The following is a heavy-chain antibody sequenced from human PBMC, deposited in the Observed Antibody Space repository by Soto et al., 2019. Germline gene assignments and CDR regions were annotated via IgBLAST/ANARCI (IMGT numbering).Heavy chain of an antibody. J-gene: IGHJ4*02. V-gene: IGHV1-69*02. D-gene: IGHD6-6*01. CDR2: IIPILGIA. Sequence: SVKVSCKASGGTFSSYTISWVRQAPGQGLEWMGRIIPILGIANYAQKFQGRVTITADKSTSTAYMELSSLRSEDTAVYYCASQERIAARPFDYWGQGTLVTVSS. CDR3: ASQERIAARPFDY. CDR1: GGTFSSYT.